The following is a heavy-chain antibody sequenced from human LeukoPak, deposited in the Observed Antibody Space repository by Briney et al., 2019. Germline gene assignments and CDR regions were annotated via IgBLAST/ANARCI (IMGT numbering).Heavy chain of an antibody. V-gene: IGHV4-4*07. D-gene: IGHD2-2*01. CDR3: ARDRVYCSSTSCYQRNWYFDL. CDR2: IYTSGST. Sequence: SETLSLTCTVSGGSISSYYWSWIRKPPGKGLEWIGSIYTSGSTNYNPSLNSRVTMSVDTSKNQFSLKLSSVTASDTAVYYCARDRVYCSSTSCYQRNWYFDLWGRGTLVTVSS. J-gene: IGHJ2*01. CDR1: GGSISSYY.